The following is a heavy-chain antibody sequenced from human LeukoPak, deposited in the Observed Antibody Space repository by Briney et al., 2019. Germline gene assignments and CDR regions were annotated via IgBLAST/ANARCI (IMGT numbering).Heavy chain of an antibody. CDR1: GGSFSGYY. CDR3: ARGWMYYDILTGYYGPGWFDP. J-gene: IGHJ5*02. CDR2: INHSGST. D-gene: IGHD3-9*01. Sequence: MPSETLSLTCAVYGGSFSGYYWSWIRQPPGKGLEWIGEINHSGSTNYNPSLKSRVTISVDTSKNQFSLKLGSVTAADTAVYYCARGWMYYDILTGYYGPGWFDPWGQGTLVTVSS. V-gene: IGHV4-34*01.